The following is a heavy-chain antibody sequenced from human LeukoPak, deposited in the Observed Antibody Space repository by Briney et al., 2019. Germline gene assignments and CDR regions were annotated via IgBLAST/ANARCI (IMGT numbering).Heavy chain of an antibody. CDR1: GYTFTSNY. CDR3: ARDMYPSTWYLDVFDI. J-gene: IGHJ3*02. V-gene: IGHV1-46*01. CDR2: ISPSGGST. D-gene: IGHD6-13*01. Sequence: ASVKVSCKAFGYTFTSNYMHWVRQAPGQGPGWMGVISPSGGSTTYAQKFQGRVTLTRDMSTSTDYLELSSLRSEDTAVYYCARDMYPSTWYLDVFDIWGQGTMVTVSS.